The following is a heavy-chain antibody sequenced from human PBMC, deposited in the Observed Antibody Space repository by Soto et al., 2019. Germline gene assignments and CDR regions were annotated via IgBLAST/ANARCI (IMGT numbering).Heavy chain of an antibody. CDR1: GESISSGGYY. V-gene: IGHV4-31*03. CDR3: ARASSSSSAADY. D-gene: IGHD6-6*01. Sequence: QVQLQESGPGLVKPSQTLSLTCNVSGESISSGGYYWSWIRHHPRKGLEWIGYIYDSESAYYNPSLRSRVTIYMDTSKNHFAMRLSSVTDADTAVYYCARASSSSSAADYWGQGTLVTVSS. J-gene: IGHJ4*02. CDR2: IYDSESA.